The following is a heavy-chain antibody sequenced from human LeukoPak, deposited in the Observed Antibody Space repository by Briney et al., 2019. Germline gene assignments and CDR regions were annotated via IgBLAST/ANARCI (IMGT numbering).Heavy chain of an antibody. Sequence: GGSLRLSCAASGFTFSSYGMHWVRQAPGKGLEWVAFIRYDGSNKYYADSVKGRFTISRDNSKNTLYLQMNSLRAEDTAVYYCAILWLVAPIDNNWFDPWGQGTLATVSS. D-gene: IGHD6-19*01. CDR2: IRYDGSNK. V-gene: IGHV3-30*02. J-gene: IGHJ5*02. CDR3: AILWLVAPIDNNWFDP. CDR1: GFTFSSYG.